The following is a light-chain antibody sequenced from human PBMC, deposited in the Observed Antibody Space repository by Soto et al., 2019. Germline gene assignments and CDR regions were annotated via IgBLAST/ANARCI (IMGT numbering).Light chain of an antibody. V-gene: IGKV3-15*01. CDR2: GAS. CDR1: QSVSSN. J-gene: IGKJ5*01. CDR3: QQYNNWPSIT. Sequence: EIVMTQSPATLSVSPGERATLSCRASQSVSSNLAWYQQKPGQAPRLLIYGASTRATGIPARFSGSGSGTEFTLTISSLQSEDFAIYYCQQYNNWPSITFGQWTRLEIK.